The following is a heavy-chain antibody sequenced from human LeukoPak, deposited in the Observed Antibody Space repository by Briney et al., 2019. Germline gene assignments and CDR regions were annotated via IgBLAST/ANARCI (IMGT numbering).Heavy chain of an antibody. CDR3: AKDLWQQLMVA. D-gene: IGHD6-13*01. CDR1: GFTFSSYA. V-gene: IGHV3-23*01. J-gene: IGHJ5*02. CDR2: ISGSGGST. Sequence: GALRLSCAASGFTFSSYAMSWVRQAPGKGLEWVSAISGSGGSTYYADSVKGRFTISRDNSKNTLYLQMNSLRAEDTAVYYCAKDLWQQLMVAWGQGTLVTVSS.